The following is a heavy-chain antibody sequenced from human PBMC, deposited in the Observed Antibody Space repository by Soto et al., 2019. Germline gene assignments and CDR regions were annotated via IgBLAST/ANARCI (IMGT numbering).Heavy chain of an antibody. CDR3: AKDLRGNYDILTGYYPSKREEYYMDV. CDR2: ISGSGGST. V-gene: IGHV3-23*01. CDR1: GFTFSSYA. Sequence: GGSLRLSCAASGFTFSSYAMSWVRQAPGKGLEWVSAISGSGGSTYYADSVKGRFTISRDNSKNMLYLQMNSLRAEDTAVYYCAKDLRGNYDILTGYYPSKREEYYMDVWGKGTTVTVSS. J-gene: IGHJ6*03. D-gene: IGHD3-9*01.